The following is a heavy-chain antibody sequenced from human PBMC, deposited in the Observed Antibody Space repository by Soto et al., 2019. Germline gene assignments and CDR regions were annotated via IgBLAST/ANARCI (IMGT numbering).Heavy chain of an antibody. J-gene: IGHJ6*02. CDR2: ISYDGSNK. CDR3: ARGWAAAGTPQDYYGMDV. D-gene: IGHD6-13*01. Sequence: QVQLVESGGGVVQPGRSLRLSCAASGFTFSSYAMHWVRQAPGKGLEWVAVISYDGSNKYYADSVKGRFTISRDNSKNTLYMQMNSLRAEDTAVYYCARGWAAAGTPQDYYGMDVWGQGTTVTVSS. V-gene: IGHV3-30-3*01. CDR1: GFTFSSYA.